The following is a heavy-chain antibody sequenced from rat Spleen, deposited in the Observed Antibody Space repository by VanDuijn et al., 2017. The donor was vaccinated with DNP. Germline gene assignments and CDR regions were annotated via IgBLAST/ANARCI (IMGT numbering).Heavy chain of an antibody. CDR3: ARHPSHTTGITTGAMDA. V-gene: IGHV5-22*01. CDR2: LSFDGSRT. Sequence: EVQLVESGGGLVQPGRSLKLSCAASGITFRDYYMAWVRQAPTKSLEWVASLSFDGSRTYYRDSVKGRFTISRDNAKSTLYLQMDSLRSEDTATYYCARHPSHTTGITTGAMDAWGQGTSVTVSS. D-gene: IGHD1-9*01. J-gene: IGHJ4*01. CDR1: GITFRDYY.